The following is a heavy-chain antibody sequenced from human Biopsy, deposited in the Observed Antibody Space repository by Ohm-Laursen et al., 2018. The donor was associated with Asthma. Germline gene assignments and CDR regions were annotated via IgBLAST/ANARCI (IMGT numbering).Heavy chain of an antibody. Sequence: TLSLTCTVSGGSISSGGYYWSWIRQHPGKGLEWIGYIYYSGSTYYNPSLKSRVTISVDTSKNQFSLKLSSVTAADTAAYYCARVPHYDILTGFPLRYYYGMDVWGQGTTVTVSS. CDR3: ARVPHYDILTGFPLRYYYGMDV. CDR2: IYYSGST. V-gene: IGHV4-31*03. D-gene: IGHD3-9*01. J-gene: IGHJ6*02. CDR1: GGSISSGGYY.